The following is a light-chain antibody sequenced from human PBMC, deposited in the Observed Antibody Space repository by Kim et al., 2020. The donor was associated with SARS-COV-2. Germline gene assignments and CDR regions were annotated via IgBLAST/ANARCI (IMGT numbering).Light chain of an antibody. Sequence: PGEGATLSCRASQSVSNNYLAWYHQTPGQAPRLLIYNALHRATGIPDRFSGSGSGTDFTLTISRLEPEDFGVYYCQQFADSPPWTFGQGTKVDIK. J-gene: IGKJ1*01. V-gene: IGKV3-20*01. CDR3: QQFADSPPWT. CDR2: NAL. CDR1: QSVSNNY.